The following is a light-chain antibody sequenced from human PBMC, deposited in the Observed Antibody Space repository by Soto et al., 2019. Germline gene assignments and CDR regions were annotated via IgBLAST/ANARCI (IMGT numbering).Light chain of an antibody. CDR2: KAS. J-gene: IGKJ1*01. Sequence: DIQMTQSPSTLSASVGDRVTITCRASQSISSWLAWYQQKPGKAPKLLIYKASSLESGVPSRFSGSGSVTEFTLTISSLQPDDFGTYYRQQYNSYSWTFGQGTKVEIQ. CDR1: QSISSW. V-gene: IGKV1-5*03. CDR3: QQYNSYSWT.